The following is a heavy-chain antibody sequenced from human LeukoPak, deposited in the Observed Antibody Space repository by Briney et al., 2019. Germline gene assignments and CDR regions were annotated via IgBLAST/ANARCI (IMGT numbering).Heavy chain of an antibody. CDR2: IRYDGSNK. CDR3: AKDSLGYCSSTSCYIPGWCDC. Sequence: RGSLRLSCAAPGFTFISYGMHWVRQAPRKGLEWVAFIRYDGSNKYYEDFVKGRFEMSRDNSKSTLYLQINCVSAEDTAVYYCAKDSLGYCSSTSCYIPGWCDCWGEGTRVSVSS. D-gene: IGHD2-2*02. J-gene: IGHJ4*02. CDR1: GFTFISYG. V-gene: IGHV3-30*02.